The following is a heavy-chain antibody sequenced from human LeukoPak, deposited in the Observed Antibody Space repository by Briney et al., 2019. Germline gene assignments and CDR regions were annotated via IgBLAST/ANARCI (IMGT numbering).Heavy chain of an antibody. V-gene: IGHV4-31*03. CDR1: GGSISSGGYY. CDR2: IYYSGST. J-gene: IGHJ5*02. D-gene: IGHD3-16*01. CDR3: ASGRTGFPLRPGGPNWFDP. Sequence: PSQTLSLTCTVSGGSISSGGYYWSWIRQHPGKGLEWIGYIYYSGSTYYNPSLKSRVTISVDTSKNQFSLKLSSVTAADTAVYYCASGRTGFPLRPGGPNWFDPWGQGTLVTVSS.